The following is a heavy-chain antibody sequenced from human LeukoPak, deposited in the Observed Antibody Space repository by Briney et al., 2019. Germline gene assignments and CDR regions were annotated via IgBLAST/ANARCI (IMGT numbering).Heavy chain of an antibody. Sequence: SGPTLVNPTQTLTLTCTFSGFSLSTSGVDVGWIRQPPGKALEWLAFIYWDDGKRYSPSLKSRLTITKDTSKNQVVLTMTNMDPVDTATYYCAHRNLARGSYSSFDYWGQGTLVTVSS. D-gene: IGHD1-26*01. CDR3: AHRNLARGSYSSFDY. V-gene: IGHV2-5*02. CDR1: GFSLSTSGVD. CDR2: IYWDDGK. J-gene: IGHJ4*02.